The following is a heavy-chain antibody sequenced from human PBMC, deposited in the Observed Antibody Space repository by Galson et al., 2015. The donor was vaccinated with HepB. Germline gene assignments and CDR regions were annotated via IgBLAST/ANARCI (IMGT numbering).Heavy chain of an antibody. CDR1: GYTLTELS. V-gene: IGHV1-24*01. CDR2: FDPEDGET. D-gene: IGHD1-26*01. J-gene: IGHJ3*02. CDR3: ATDKAAWELLGAFDI. Sequence: SVKVSCKVSGYTLTELSMHWVRQAPGKGLEWMGGFDPEDGETIYAQKFQGRVTMTEDTYTDTAYMELSSLRSEDTAVYYCATDKAAWELLGAFDIWGQGTMVTVSS.